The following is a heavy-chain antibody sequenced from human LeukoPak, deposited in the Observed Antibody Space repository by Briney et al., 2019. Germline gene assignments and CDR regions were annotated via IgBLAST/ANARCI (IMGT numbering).Heavy chain of an antibody. V-gene: IGHV3-15*01. CDR1: GFTFSNAW. CDR3: TTIVGDRRGAFDI. Sequence: GGSLRLSCAASGFTFSNAWMSWVRQGPGKGLEWVGRIKSKTDGGTTDYAAPVKGRFTISRDDSKNTLYLQMNSLKTEDTAVYYCTTIVGDRRGAFDIWGQGTMVTVSS. J-gene: IGHJ3*02. CDR2: IKSKTDGGTT. D-gene: IGHD1-26*01.